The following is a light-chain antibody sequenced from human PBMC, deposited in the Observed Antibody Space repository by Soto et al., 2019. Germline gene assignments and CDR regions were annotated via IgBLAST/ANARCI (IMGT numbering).Light chain of an antibody. CDR3: QQYDSFSVT. CDR2: KAS. V-gene: IGKV1-5*03. J-gene: IGKJ5*01. CDR1: QTISSW. Sequence: DIQMTQSPSTLSGSVGDRVTITCRASQTISSWLAWYQQKPGKAPKLLIYKASTLKSGVPSRFSGSGSGTDFALTITSLQAEDFATYYCQQYDSFSVTFGQGTRLEIK.